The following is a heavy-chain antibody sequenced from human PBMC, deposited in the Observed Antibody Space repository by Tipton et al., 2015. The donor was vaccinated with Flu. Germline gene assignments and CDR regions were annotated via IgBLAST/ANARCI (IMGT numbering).Heavy chain of an antibody. CDR3: ARDGRGGAIPFDY. D-gene: IGHD3-16*01. CDR1: GGSISSGGYS. J-gene: IGHJ4*02. V-gene: IGHV4-30-2*01. CDR2: IYHSGST. Sequence: TLSLTCAVSGGSISSGGYSWNWIRQPPGKGLEWIGYIYHSGSTYYNPSLKSRVSISVDRSKNQFSLKLNSVTAADTAVYYCARDGRGGAIPFDYWGQGTLVTVSS.